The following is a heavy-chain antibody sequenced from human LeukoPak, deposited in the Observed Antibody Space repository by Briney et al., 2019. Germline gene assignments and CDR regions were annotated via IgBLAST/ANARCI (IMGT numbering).Heavy chain of an antibody. CDR2: IYYSGST. D-gene: IGHD3-16*02. J-gene: IGHJ3*02. V-gene: IGHV4-61*01. CDR3: ARVVVSRYYDYVWGSYRYYAFDI. Sequence: SETLSLTCTVSGGSISSGSYYWSWIRQPPGKGLEWIGYIYYSGSTNYNPSLKSRVTISVDTSKNQFSLKLSSVTAADTAVYYCARVVVSRYYDYVWGSYRYYAFDIWGQGTMVTVSS. CDR1: GGSISSGSYY.